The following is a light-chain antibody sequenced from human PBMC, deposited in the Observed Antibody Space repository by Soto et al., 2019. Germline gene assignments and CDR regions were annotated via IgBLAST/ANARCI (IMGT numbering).Light chain of an antibody. V-gene: IGLV2-14*01. Sequence: QSALTQPDSVSGSPGQSITISCTGTSSDVGGYNYGSWYQQHPGKAPKLMIYDVSNRPSGVSNSFSGSKSGNTASLTISGIQAEAEADYYCSSYTSSSTLVFGGGTKLTVL. CDR1: SSDVGGYNY. J-gene: IGLJ3*02. CDR3: SSYTSSSTLV. CDR2: DVS.